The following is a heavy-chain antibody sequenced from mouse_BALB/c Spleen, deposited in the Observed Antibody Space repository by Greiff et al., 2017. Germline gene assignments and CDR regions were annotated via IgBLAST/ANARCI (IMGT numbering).Heavy chain of an antibody. V-gene: IGHV3-2*02. J-gene: IGHJ3*01. D-gene: IGHD2-12*01. Sequence: EVKLVESGPGLVKPSQSLSLTCTVTGYSITSDYAWNWIRQFPGNKLEWMGYISYSGSTSYNPSLKSRISITRDTSKNQFFLQLNSVTTEDTATYYCARSYDGAYWGQGTLVTVSA. CDR3: ARSYDGAY. CDR1: GYSITSDYA. CDR2: ISYSGST.